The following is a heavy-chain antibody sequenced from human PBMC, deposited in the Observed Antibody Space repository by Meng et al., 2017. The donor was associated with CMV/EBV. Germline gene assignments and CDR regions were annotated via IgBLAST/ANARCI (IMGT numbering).Heavy chain of an antibody. V-gene: IGHV1-18*01. Sequence: ASVKVSCKASGYTFTSYDINWVRQAPGQGLEWMGWISAYNGNTNYAQKLQGRVTMTTDTSTSTAYMELRSLRSDDTAVYYCARDESWEDFGVVIPLGYWGQGTLVTVSS. CDR3: ARDESWEDFGVVIPLGY. J-gene: IGHJ4*02. D-gene: IGHD3-3*01. CDR1: GYTFTSYD. CDR2: ISAYNGNT.